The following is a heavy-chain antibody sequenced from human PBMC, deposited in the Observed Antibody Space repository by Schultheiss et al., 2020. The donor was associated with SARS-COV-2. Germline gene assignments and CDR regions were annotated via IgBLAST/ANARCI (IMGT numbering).Heavy chain of an antibody. Sequence: SQTLSLTCAVYGGSFSGYYWSWIRQPPGKGLEWIGEINHSGSTNYNPSLKSRVTISVDTSKNQFSLKLSSVTAADTAVYYCARYAAVAGAFDFWGQGILVTVSS. V-gene: IGHV4-34*01. CDR3: ARYAAVAGAFDF. CDR1: GGSFSGYY. CDR2: INHSGST. D-gene: IGHD6-19*01. J-gene: IGHJ4*02.